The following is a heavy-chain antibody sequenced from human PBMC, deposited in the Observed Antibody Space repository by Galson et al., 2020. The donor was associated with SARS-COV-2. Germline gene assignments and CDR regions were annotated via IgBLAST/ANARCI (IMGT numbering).Heavy chain of an antibody. CDR1: GASISSGSYY. Sequence: SETLSLTCTVSGASISSGSYYWSWIRQPAGKGLEWIGRIYKSGNTNYNHSLWSQVTISVDTSKNHFSLKLTSVTAADTAVYYCARGNSPCVTIFGVLTVTCGMDVWGQGTTVTVSS. CDR3: ARGNSPCVTIFGVLTVTCGMDV. J-gene: IGHJ6*02. D-gene: IGHD3-3*01. V-gene: IGHV4-61*02. CDR2: IYKSGNT.